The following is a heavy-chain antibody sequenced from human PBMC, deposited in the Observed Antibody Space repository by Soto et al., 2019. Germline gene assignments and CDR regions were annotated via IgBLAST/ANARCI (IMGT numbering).Heavy chain of an antibody. V-gene: IGHV3-74*01. CDR1: GFTFRYYW. CDR2: INNDGSDT. Sequence: EVHLVESGGGLVQPGGSLRLSCAASGFTFRYYWLHWVRLVPGRGSVWVSGINNDGSDTFYADFVEGRFTISRDNAKNTVYLRMDSLRAEDTAVYYCGSLFEFWGQGTLVTVPS. CDR3: GSLFEF. J-gene: IGHJ4*02.